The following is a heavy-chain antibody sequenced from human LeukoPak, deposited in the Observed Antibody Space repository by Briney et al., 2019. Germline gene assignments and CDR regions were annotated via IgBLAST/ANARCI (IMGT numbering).Heavy chain of an antibody. D-gene: IGHD3-16*01. J-gene: IGHJ4*02. Sequence: SVKVSCKASGDTFSTYTVTWVRQAPGQGLEWMGGVIPILGTPNYAQKFQGRVTITADKSTTTVSIDLRSLRSDDTAVYYCARVERGGVLVVWGPGTLVIVSS. CDR3: ARVERGGVLVV. CDR2: VIPILGTP. V-gene: IGHV1-69*08. CDR1: GDTFSTYT.